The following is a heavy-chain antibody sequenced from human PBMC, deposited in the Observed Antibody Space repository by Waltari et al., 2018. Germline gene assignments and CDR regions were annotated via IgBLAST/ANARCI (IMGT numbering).Heavy chain of an antibody. CDR1: GFTFSSYS. D-gene: IGHD6-6*01. CDR2: ISISSSYI. J-gene: IGHJ4*02. CDR3: ARRLGVEQLLLGPYFDY. Sequence: EVQLVESGGGLVKPGGSLRLSCAASGFTFSSYSMNWVRQAPGKGLEWVSSISISSSYIYYADSVKGRFTISRDNAKNSLYLQMNSLRAEDTAVYYCARRLGVEQLLLGPYFDYWGQGTLVTVSS. V-gene: IGHV3-21*01.